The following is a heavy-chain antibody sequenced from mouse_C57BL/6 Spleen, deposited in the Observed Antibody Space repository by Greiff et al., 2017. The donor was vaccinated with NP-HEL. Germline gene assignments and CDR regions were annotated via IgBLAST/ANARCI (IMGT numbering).Heavy chain of an antibody. V-gene: IGHV14-4*01. J-gene: IGHJ2*01. CDR2: IDPENGDT. D-gene: IGHD2-1*01. CDR3: TTGRVYYGNPYYFDY. CDR1: GFTITDDY. Sequence: VQLQQSGAELVRPGASVKLSCTASGFTITDDYMHWVKQRPEQGLEWIGWIDPENGDTEYASKFQGKATITSDTSSNPAYLQLINLTSEDTAVYYCTTGRVYYGNPYYFDYWGQGTTLTVSS.